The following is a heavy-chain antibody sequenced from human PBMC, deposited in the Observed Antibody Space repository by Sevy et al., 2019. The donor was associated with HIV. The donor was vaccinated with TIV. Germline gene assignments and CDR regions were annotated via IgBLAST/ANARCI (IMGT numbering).Heavy chain of an antibody. CDR3: AKDQGFRYDSSGYIDY. CDR1: GLTFSNYG. D-gene: IGHD3-22*01. Sequence: GGSLRLSCAASGLTFSNYGMHWVRQAPGKGLEWVAVISYDGSNKYYSDSVKGRFTISRDNSKNTLYVQMNSLRAEDTALYYCAKDQGFRYDSSGYIDYWGQGTLVTVSS. CDR2: ISYDGSNK. J-gene: IGHJ4*02. V-gene: IGHV3-30*18.